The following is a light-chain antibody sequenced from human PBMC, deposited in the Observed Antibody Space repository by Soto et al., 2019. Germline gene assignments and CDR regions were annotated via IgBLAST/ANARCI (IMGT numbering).Light chain of an antibody. CDR1: SSDIGTYNH. V-gene: IGLV2-8*01. Sequence: QSALTQSPSASGSPGQSATISCTGTSSDIGTYNHVCWYQHHPGKAPKVIIYEVSERPSGVPDRFSGFKSGNTASLTVSGLQAEDEADYYCSSYAGNNWVFGGGTKLTVL. J-gene: IGLJ3*02. CDR2: EVS. CDR3: SSYAGNNWV.